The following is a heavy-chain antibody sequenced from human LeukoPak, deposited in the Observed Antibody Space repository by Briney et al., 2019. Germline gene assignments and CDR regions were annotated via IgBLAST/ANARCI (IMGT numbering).Heavy chain of an antibody. D-gene: IGHD3-10*01. J-gene: IGHJ5*02. CDR2: INPKSGVT. Sequence: ASVKVSYKPSGYTFTGYYMHWVRQAPGQGLEWMRRINPKSGVTNYAQKFQGRVTMTRDTSISTSYMELSRLRSDDTAVYYCARELHLGITMVRGVIVPRFDPWGQGTLVTVSS. CDR1: GYTFTGYY. CDR3: ARELHLGITMVRGVIVPRFDP. V-gene: IGHV1-2*06.